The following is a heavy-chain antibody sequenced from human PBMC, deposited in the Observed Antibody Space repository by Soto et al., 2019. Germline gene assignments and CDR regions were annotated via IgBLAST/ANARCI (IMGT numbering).Heavy chain of an antibody. CDR3: AKVKESSGWSPYYYGMDV. CDR2: ISFDGSKE. D-gene: IGHD6-19*01. CDR1: GFTFSSYG. J-gene: IGHJ6*02. Sequence: PGGSLRLSCATSGFTFSSYGMNWVRQAPGKGLEWVAAISFDGSKEYYKDSVKGRFTISRDNSKNTLYLQMNSLRADDTAVYYCAKVKESSGWSPYYYGMDVWGQGTTVTVSS. V-gene: IGHV3-33*05.